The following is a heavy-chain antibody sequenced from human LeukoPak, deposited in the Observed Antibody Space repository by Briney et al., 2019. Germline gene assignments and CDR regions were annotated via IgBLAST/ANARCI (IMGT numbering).Heavy chain of an antibody. J-gene: IGHJ5*02. CDR3: AREVADCGGDCLAP. Sequence: GESLKISCAASGFTFSTYEMNWVRQAPGKGLEWVSYISSSGSMIYYADSVKGRFTVSRDDAKNSLYLQMNSLTVEDTAVYYCAREVADCGGDCLAPWGQGTLVTVSS. D-gene: IGHD2-21*02. CDR2: ISSSGSMI. CDR1: GFTFSTYE. V-gene: IGHV3-48*03.